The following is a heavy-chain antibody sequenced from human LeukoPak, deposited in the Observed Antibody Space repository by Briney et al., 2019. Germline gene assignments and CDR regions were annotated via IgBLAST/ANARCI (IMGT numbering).Heavy chain of an antibody. CDR1: GGSFSGYY. CDR3: ARDQIYGDPGGFDFDI. V-gene: IGHV4-34*01. J-gene: IGHJ3*02. CDR2: INHSGST. Sequence: SETLSLTCAVYGGSFSGYYWSWIRQPPGKGLEWIGEINHSGSTNYNPSLKSRVTISVDTSKNQFSLKLSSVTAEDTAVYYCARDQIYGDPGGFDFDIWGQGTMVTVSS. D-gene: IGHD4-17*01.